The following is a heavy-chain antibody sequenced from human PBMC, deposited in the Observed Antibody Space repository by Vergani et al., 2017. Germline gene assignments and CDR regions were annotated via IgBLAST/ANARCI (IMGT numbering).Heavy chain of an antibody. J-gene: IGHJ4*02. CDR3: ARDNVRVRAAAGKRPFDY. V-gene: IGHV1-2*02. CDR2: INPNSGGT. D-gene: IGHD6-13*01. Sequence: QVQLVQSGAEVKKPGASVKVSCKASGYTFTGYYMHWVRQAPGQGLEWMGWINPNSGGTNCAQKLQGRVTMARDTSISTAYMELSRLRSDDTAVYYCARDNVRVRAAAGKRPFDYWGQGTLVTVSS. CDR1: GYTFTGYY.